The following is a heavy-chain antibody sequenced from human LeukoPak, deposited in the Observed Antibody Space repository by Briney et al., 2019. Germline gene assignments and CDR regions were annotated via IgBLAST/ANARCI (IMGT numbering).Heavy chain of an antibody. D-gene: IGHD3-3*01. CDR1: GYTVTELS. V-gene: IGHV1-24*01. CDR3: AKGHHLSFWSGQNWFDP. Sequence: ASVKVSCKVSGYTVTELSIHWVRQAPGKGLEWMGGFDPEDGETIYAQKFQGRVTMTEDTSTDTAYMELSSLRSEDTAVYYCAKGHHLSFWSGQNWFDPWGQGTLVTVSS. J-gene: IGHJ5*02. CDR2: FDPEDGET.